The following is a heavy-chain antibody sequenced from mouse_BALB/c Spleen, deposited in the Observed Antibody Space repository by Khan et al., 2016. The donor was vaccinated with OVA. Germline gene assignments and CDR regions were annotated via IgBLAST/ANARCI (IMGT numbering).Heavy chain of an antibody. CDR3: AKLRVFYFDS. V-gene: IGHV2-3*01. CDR1: GFSLTSDG. CDR2: IWGDGST. Sequence: VQLQESGPGLVAPSQSLSITCTVSGFSLTSDGVSWVRQPPGKGLEWLGVIWGDGSTNYHSALRSRLSIRKDNSKSQAFLKLDSLQTDDTATYYCAKLRVFYFDSWGQGTTLTVSS. J-gene: IGHJ2*01.